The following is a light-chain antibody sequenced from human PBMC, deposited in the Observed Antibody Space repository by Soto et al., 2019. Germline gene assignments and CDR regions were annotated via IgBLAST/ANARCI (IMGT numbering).Light chain of an antibody. CDR2: AAS. CDR1: QGISTY. J-gene: IGKJ1*01. Sequence: DIRMTQYPSSLYASVRSRFTIPGRASQGISTYLNWYQQKPGKAPKLLIYAASSLQSGVPSRFSGSGSETDFTLTISSLQPEDIATYSCQQSYNTPWTFGRGSKVDIK. V-gene: IGKV1-39*01. CDR3: QQSYNTPWT.